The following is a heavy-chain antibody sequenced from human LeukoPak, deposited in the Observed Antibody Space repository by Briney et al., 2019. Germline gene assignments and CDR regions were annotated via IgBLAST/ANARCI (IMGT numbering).Heavy chain of an antibody. V-gene: IGHV1-2*02. CDR2: INPNSGAT. Sequence: ASVKVSCKASGYTFTAYYIHWLRQAPGQGLEWMGWINPNSGATKYAQEFQDRVTVTRDTSVGTAYMELSGLRSEDTAMYYCGRWAGSSTRDGFWSGPFNFWGQGTLVSVSS. CDR3: GRWAGSSTRDGFWSGPFNF. D-gene: IGHD3-3*01. J-gene: IGHJ4*02. CDR1: GYTFTAYY.